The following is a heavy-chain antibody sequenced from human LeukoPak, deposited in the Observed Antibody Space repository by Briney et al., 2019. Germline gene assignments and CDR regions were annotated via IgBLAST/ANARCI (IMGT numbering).Heavy chain of an antibody. CDR1: GYTFTNNY. J-gene: IGHJ4*02. CDR3: ASVAYGSGNSHFDY. V-gene: IGHV1-46*01. D-gene: IGHD3-10*01. Sequence: GASVKVSCKASGYTFTNNYMHWARQAPGLGLEWMGIIDPSGGSTSFAQKFQGRVTMTRDMSTSTVYMTLSSLRSDDTAMYYCASVAYGSGNSHFDYWGQGTLVIVSS. CDR2: IDPSGGST.